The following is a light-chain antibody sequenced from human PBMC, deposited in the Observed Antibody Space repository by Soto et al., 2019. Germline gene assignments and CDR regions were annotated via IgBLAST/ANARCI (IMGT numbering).Light chain of an antibody. CDR2: EVS. J-gene: IGLJ2*01. Sequence: QSALTQPASVSGSPGQSITISCTGTSGDIGSYNRVSWYQQHPGKAPKLMISEVSNRPSGVSARFSGSKSGNTASLTISGLQAEDEADYYCSSFTSTYTVLFGGGTKLTVL. CDR3: SSFTSTYTVL. V-gene: IGLV2-14*01. CDR1: SGDIGSYNR.